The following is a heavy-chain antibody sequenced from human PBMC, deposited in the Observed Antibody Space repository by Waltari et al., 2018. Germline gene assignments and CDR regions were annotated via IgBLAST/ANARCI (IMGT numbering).Heavy chain of an antibody. Sequence: EVQLVESGGGLVQPGGSLRLSCAASGFTFSSYSLNWVRQAPGKGLEWVSYISSSSSTIYYADSVKGRFTISRDNARNSLYLQMNSLRDEDTAVYYCARANDFWSGYVYYYYMDVWGKGTTVTVSS. CDR2: ISSSSSTI. CDR1: GFTFSSYS. D-gene: IGHD3-3*01. J-gene: IGHJ6*03. V-gene: IGHV3-48*02. CDR3: ARANDFWSGYVYYYYMDV.